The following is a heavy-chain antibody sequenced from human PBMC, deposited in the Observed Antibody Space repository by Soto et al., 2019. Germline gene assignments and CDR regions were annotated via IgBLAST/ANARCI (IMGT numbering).Heavy chain of an antibody. CDR2: IYYSGST. Sequence: TLSLTCTVSGGSISSGGYYWSWIRQHPGKGLEWIGYIYYSGSTYYNPSLKSRVTISVDTSKNQFSLKLSSVTAAGTAVYYCARAPDWTSPYFDYWGQGTLVTVAS. CDR1: GGSISSGGYY. D-gene: IGHD3-9*01. V-gene: IGHV4-31*03. CDR3: ARAPDWTSPYFDY. J-gene: IGHJ4*02.